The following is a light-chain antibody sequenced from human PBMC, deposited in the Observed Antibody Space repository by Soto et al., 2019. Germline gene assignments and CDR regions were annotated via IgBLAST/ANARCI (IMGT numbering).Light chain of an antibody. J-gene: IGKJ4*01. CDR3: QQYDSSPVT. V-gene: IGKV3-20*01. Sequence: EIVLTQSPGTLSLSPGERATLSCRASRSVSSAFLAWYQQKPGQAPRLLISGSSRRATGIPDRFSGSGSGTDFTLTISRLEPEDFAVYYCQQYDSSPVTFGGGTKVEI. CDR2: GSS. CDR1: RSVSSAF.